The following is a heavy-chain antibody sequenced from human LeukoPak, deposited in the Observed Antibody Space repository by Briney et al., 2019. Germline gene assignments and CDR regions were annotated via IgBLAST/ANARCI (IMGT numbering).Heavy chain of an antibody. V-gene: IGHV4-4*07. CDR1: GGSISSYY. CDR3: ARPLDTTMVNAFDV. D-gene: IGHD5-18*01. J-gene: IGHJ3*01. CDR2: IYTSGSTSGNT. Sequence: SETLSLTCTVSGGSISSYYWSWIRQPAGKGLEWIGRIYTSGSTSGNTIYNPSLKSRVTISVDTSKNQFSLKLTSVTAADTAVYFCARPLDTTMVNAFDVWGQGTMVTVSS.